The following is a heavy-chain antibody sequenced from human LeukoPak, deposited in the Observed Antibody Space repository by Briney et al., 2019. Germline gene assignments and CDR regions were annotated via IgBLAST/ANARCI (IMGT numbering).Heavy chain of an antibody. Sequence: SEILSLTCTVSGGSISSSSYYWGWIRQPPGKGLEWIGSIYYSGSTYYNPSLKSRVTISVDTSKNQFSLKLSSVTAADTAVYYCARREGSGSLGALGIWGQGIMVTVSS. V-gene: IGHV4-39*01. D-gene: IGHD3-10*01. CDR2: IYYSGST. J-gene: IGHJ3*02. CDR1: GGSISSSSYY. CDR3: ARREGSGSLGALGI.